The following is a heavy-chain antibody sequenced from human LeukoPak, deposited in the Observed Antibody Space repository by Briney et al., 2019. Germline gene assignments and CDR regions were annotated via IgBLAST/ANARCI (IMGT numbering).Heavy chain of an antibody. CDR2: IYTSGST. CDR3: ASGQYYDSSGYSIDY. Sequence: SETLSLTCTFSCGSISSYYWSWIRQPPGKGLELIGRIYTSGSTNYNPSLKSRVTMSADTSNNPFSLKRSSVTAADTAVYYCASGQYYDSSGYSIDYWGQGTLVTVSS. D-gene: IGHD3-22*01. V-gene: IGHV4-4*07. CDR1: CGSISSYY. J-gene: IGHJ4*02.